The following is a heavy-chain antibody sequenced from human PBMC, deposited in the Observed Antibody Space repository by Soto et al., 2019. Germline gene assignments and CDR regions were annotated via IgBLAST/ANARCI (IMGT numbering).Heavy chain of an antibody. D-gene: IGHD6-19*01. V-gene: IGHV1-58*01. CDR2: IVVGRGNT. CDR1: GYTFSNSA. Sequence: GASVKVSCKTSGYTFSNSAVQWVRQARGQRLEWVGWIVVGRGNTNYAQNLQGRVAITRDMSTSTAYMELSSLTSEDTAIYYCARPSGSGWYVDWGQGTLVTVSS. CDR3: ARPSGSGWYVD. J-gene: IGHJ4*02.